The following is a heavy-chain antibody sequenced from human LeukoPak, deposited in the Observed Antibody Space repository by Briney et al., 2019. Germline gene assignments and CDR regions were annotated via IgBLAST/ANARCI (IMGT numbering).Heavy chain of an antibody. CDR3: AREGEGYDPKDY. Sequence: SETLSLTCAVYGGSFSGYYWSWIRQPPGKGLEWIGEINHSGSTNYNPSLKSRVTISVDTSKNQFSLKLSSVTAADTAVYYWAREGEGYDPKDYWGQGTLGTGSS. CDR2: INHSGST. CDR1: GGSFSGYY. J-gene: IGHJ4*02. V-gene: IGHV4-34*01. D-gene: IGHD3-22*01.